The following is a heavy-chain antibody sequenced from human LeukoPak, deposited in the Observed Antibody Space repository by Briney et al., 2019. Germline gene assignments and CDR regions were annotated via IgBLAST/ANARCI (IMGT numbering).Heavy chain of an antibody. J-gene: IGHJ6*03. CDR2: INPNSSGT. D-gene: IGHD3-3*01. Sequence: ASVKVSCKASGYTFSDYHMHWVRQAPGHGLEWMGWINPNSSGTNYPLKFQGRVTLTRDTSISTAYMELSRLRSDDTAVYYCARGDDFWSGNTFYYYMDVWGKGTTVTVSS. CDR1: GYTFSDYH. CDR3: ARGDDFWSGNTFYYYMDV. V-gene: IGHV1-2*02.